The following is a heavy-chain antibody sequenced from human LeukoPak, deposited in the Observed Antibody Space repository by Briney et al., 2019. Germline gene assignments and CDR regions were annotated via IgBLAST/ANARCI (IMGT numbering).Heavy chain of an antibody. CDR1: GFTFSSYS. CDR3: ARDQGGGYSYGWQSFDY. Sequence: GGSLRLSCAASGFTFSSYSMNWVGQAPGKGLEGVSYISSSSSTIYYADSVKGRFTISRDNAKNSLYLQMNSLRAEDTAVYYCARDQGGGYSYGWQSFDYWGQGTLVTVSS. CDR2: ISSSSSTI. V-gene: IGHV3-48*04. J-gene: IGHJ4*02. D-gene: IGHD5-18*01.